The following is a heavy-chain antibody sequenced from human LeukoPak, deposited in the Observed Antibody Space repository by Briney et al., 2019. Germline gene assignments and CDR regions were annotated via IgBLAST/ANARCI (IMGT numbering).Heavy chain of an antibody. CDR2: ISYDGSNK. J-gene: IGHJ3*02. Sequence: GRSLRLSCAASGFTFSSYGMHWVRQAPGKGLEWVAVISYDGSNKYYADSVKGRFTISRDNSKNTLYLQMNSLRAEDTAVYYCAKDVSGGSYSDDAFDIWGQGTMVAVSS. CDR1: GFTFSSYG. CDR3: AKDVSGGSYSDDAFDI. V-gene: IGHV3-30*18. D-gene: IGHD1-26*01.